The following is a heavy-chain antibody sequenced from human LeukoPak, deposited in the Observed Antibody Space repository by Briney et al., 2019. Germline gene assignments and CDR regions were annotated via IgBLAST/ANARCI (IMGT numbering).Heavy chain of an antibody. D-gene: IGHD6-19*01. CDR1: GSIFTSYW. V-gene: IGHV5-51*01. CDR3: AWAVAGGEHFDY. Sequence: GASRQISGKGSGSIFTSYWIGGVRPLRGKGLEWMGIIYPGDSDTRYSPSFQGQVTISADKSISTAYLQWSSLKASDTAMYYCAWAVAGGEHFDYWGQGTLVTVSS. J-gene: IGHJ4*02. CDR2: IYPGDSDT.